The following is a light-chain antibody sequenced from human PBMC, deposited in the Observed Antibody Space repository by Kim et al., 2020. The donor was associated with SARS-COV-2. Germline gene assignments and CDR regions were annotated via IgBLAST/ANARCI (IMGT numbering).Light chain of an antibody. CDR3: QQYYNAPWT. J-gene: IGKJ1*01. V-gene: IGKV4-1*01. CDR1: QSVLYSSNNNNY. CDR2: WAS. Sequence: ATIGCKSSQSVLYSSNNNNYLAWFQQKPGQPPKLLIYWASSRESGVPDRFSGSGSGTDFTLTISSLQAEDVAVYYCQQYYNAPWTFGQGTKVDIK.